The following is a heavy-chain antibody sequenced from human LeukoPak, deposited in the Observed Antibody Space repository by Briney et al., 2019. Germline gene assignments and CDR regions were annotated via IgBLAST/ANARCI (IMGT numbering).Heavy chain of an antibody. CDR1: GGSIGSGDYY. V-gene: IGHV4-30-4*01. Sequence: SQTLSLTCTVSGGSIGSGDYYWSWIRQPPGKGLEWIGYIYYSGSTYYNPSLKSRVTISVDTSKNQFSLKLSSVTAADTAVYYCARGPPPGDTFDYWGQGTLVTVSS. D-gene: IGHD7-27*01. CDR3: ARGPPPGDTFDY. J-gene: IGHJ4*02. CDR2: IYYSGST.